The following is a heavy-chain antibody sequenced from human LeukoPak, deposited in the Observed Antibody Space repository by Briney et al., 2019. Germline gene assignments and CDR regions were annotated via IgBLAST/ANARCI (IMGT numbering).Heavy chain of an antibody. J-gene: IGHJ6*03. D-gene: IGHD1-1*01. CDR3: ARVRLEYYYYYMDV. Sequence: ASVKVSCKASGYTFTGYYMHWVRQAPGQGLEWMGWINPNSGGTNYAQQFQGRLTMTRDTSISTAYTELSRLRSDDTAVYYCARVRLEYYYYYMDVWGKGTTVTISS. CDR2: INPNSGGT. CDR1: GYTFTGYY. V-gene: IGHV1-2*02.